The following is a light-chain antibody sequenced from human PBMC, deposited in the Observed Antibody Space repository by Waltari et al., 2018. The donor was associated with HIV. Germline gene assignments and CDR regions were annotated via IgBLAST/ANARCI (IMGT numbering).Light chain of an antibody. J-gene: IGLJ3*02. CDR1: RRDVGSYNR. CDR3: GSYTSSSTWV. Sequence: QSALTQPPSVSGSPGQSVHISCTGTRRDVGSYNRVPWYQQPPGTAPKLMIYEVSHRPSGFPDRFSVSTSGNTASLTISGLQAEDEADYYCGSYTSSSTWVFGGGTKLTVL. V-gene: IGLV2-18*02. CDR2: EVS.